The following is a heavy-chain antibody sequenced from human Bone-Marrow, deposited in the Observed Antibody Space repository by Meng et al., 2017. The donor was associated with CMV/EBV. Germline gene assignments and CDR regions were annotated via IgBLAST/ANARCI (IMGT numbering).Heavy chain of an antibody. J-gene: IGHJ2*01. CDR3: ARVRWYSGSYWYFDL. V-gene: IGHV1-2*02. D-gene: IGHD1-26*01. CDR1: GYTFTGYY. Sequence: ASVKVSCKASGYTFTGYYMHWVRQAPGQGLKWMGWINPNSGGTNYAQKFQGRVTMTRDTSISTAYMELSRLRSDDTAVYYCARVRWYSGSYWYFDLWGRGTLVTVSS. CDR2: INPNSGGT.